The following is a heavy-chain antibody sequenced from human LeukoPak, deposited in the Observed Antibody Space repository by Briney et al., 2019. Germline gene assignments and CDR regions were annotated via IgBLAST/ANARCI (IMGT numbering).Heavy chain of an antibody. CDR2: ISSSSSTI. V-gene: IGHV3-48*04. D-gene: IGHD4-17*01. CDR3: VRGSYGAYDY. CDR1: GFTFSSYS. J-gene: IGHJ4*02. Sequence: SGGSLRLSCADSGFTFSSYSMNWVGQAPGKGLEWVSYISSSSSTIYYADSVKGRFTISRDNAKNSLYLQMNSLRAEDTAVYYCVRGSYGAYDYWGQGSLVTVSS.